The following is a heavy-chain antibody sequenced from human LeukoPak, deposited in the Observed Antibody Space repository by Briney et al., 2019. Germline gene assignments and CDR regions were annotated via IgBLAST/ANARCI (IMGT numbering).Heavy chain of an antibody. D-gene: IGHD1-26*01. J-gene: IGHJ4*02. CDR3: ATTVGY. Sequence: SDALSLTCAVPGGSFSGCYWNWVRQPPGKGLEWIGEIHHSGSTNYNPSLKSRLTISVDTSKNQFSLKMDSVTAADTALYYCATTVGYWGQGNLVTVSS. CDR2: IHHSGST. V-gene: IGHV4-34*01. CDR1: GGSFSGCY.